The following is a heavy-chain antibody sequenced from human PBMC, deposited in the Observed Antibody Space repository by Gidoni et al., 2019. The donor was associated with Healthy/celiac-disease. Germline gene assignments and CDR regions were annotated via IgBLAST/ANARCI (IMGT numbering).Heavy chain of an antibody. CDR2: ISGSGGST. V-gene: IGHV3-23*01. CDR1: GFTFSSYA. Sequence: EVQLLESGGGLVQPGGSLRLSCAASGFTFSSYAMSWVRQAPGKGLEWVSAISGSGGSTYYADSVKGRFTISRDNSKNTLYLQMNSLRAEDTAVYYCAKEHGGYGSGSYYNGEGDAFDIWGQGTMVTVSS. CDR3: AKEHGGYGSGSYYNGEGDAFDI. D-gene: IGHD3-10*01. J-gene: IGHJ3*02.